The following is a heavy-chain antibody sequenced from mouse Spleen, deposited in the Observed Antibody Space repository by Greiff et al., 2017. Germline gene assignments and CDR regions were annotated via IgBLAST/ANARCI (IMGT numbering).Heavy chain of an antibody. CDR1: GFTFSDYG. D-gene: IGHD1-1*01. CDR3: ASLSYGSSGGFYYAMDY. CDR2: ISSGSSTI. J-gene: IGHJ4*01. V-gene: IGHV5-17*01. Sequence: EVQLVESGGGLVKPGGSLKLSCAASGFTFSDYGMHWVRQAPEKGLEWVAYISSGSSTIYYADTVKGRFTISRDNAKNTLFLQMTSLRSEDTAMYYCASLSYGSSGGFYYAMDYWGQGTSVTVSS.